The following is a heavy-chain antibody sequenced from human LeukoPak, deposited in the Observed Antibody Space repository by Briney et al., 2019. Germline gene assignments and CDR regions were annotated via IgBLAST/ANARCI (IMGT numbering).Heavy chain of an antibody. CDR1: GFTFSSYT. D-gene: IGHD6-13*01. J-gene: IGHJ4*02. Sequence: GGSLRLSCAASGFTFSSYTMNWVRQAPGKGLEWVSSISGSSRHKYYADSVKGRFTISRDNAKNSLYLQMNSLRAEDTAVYYCARTANFAAGCYIDYRGQGTLVTVSS. CDR3: ARTANFAAGCYIDY. V-gene: IGHV3-21*01. CDR2: ISGSSRHK.